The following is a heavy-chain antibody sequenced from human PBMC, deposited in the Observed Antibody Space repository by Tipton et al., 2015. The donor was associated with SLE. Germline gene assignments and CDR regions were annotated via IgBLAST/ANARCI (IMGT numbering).Heavy chain of an antibody. V-gene: IGHV3-74*02. Sequence: QLVQSGGVFVQPGGSLILSCATSGFTFSNYWMHWVRQGPGKGLVWVSRIRSDGSSASYADSVKGRFTISRDNAKNTLYLHMNSLRAEDTAVYYCARSDYADYWGQGTLVTVSS. J-gene: IGHJ4*02. CDR1: GFTFSNYW. CDR2: IRSDGSSA. CDR3: ARSDYADY.